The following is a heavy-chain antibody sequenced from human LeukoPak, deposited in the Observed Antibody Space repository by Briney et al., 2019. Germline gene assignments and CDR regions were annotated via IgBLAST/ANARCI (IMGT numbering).Heavy chain of an antibody. J-gene: IGHJ5*02. V-gene: IGHV4-59*01. CDR3: ARSLWVGELLT. CDR1: GGSISSYY. Sequence: SETLSLTCTVAGGSISSYYWSWIRQPPGKGLEWIGYIYYSGSTNYNPSLKSRVTISVDTSKSQFSLKLSSVNAADTAVYYCARSLWVGELLTWGQGTLVTVSS. D-gene: IGHD3-10*01. CDR2: IYYSGST.